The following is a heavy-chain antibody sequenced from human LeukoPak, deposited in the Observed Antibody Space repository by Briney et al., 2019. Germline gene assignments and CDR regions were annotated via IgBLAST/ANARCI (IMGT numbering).Heavy chain of an antibody. CDR2: IYYSGST. CDR3: ARPRGYSYGSYYFDY. Sequence: SQTLSLTCSVSGDSITSRDYYWSWIRQPPGKGLERIGYIYYSGSTSYNPSLKSRVTISVDTSKNQFSLRLSSVTAADTAVYYCARPRGYSYGSYYFDYWGQGTLVTVSS. V-gene: IGHV4-30-4*08. CDR1: GDSITSRDYY. J-gene: IGHJ4*02. D-gene: IGHD5-18*01.